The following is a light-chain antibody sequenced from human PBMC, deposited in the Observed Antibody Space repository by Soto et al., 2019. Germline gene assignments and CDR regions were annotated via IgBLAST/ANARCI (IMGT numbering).Light chain of an antibody. CDR2: EVT. Sequence: QSVLAQPASVSGSPGQSITISCAGTNRDVGGYNYVSWYQQYPGKAPKLIIYEVTYRPSGVSNRFSGSKSGNTASLTISGLQAEDEADYYCSSYRSSGALDVIVGGGTKLTVL. V-gene: IGLV2-14*01. CDR3: SSYRSSGALDVI. J-gene: IGLJ2*01. CDR1: NRDVGGYNY.